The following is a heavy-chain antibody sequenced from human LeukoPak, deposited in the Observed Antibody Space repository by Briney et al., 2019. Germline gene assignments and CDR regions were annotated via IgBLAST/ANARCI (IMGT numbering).Heavy chain of an antibody. V-gene: IGHV1-18*01. CDR1: GYTFTSYG. CDR3: ARASYSSSWYEVVGYYYYMDV. J-gene: IGHJ6*03. D-gene: IGHD6-13*01. Sequence: ASVKVSCKASGYTFTSYGISWVRQAPGQGLEWMGWISAYNGNTNYAQKLQGRVTMTTDTSTSTAYMELRSLRSDDTAVYYCARASYSSSWYEVVGYYYYMDVWGKGTTVTVSS. CDR2: ISAYNGNT.